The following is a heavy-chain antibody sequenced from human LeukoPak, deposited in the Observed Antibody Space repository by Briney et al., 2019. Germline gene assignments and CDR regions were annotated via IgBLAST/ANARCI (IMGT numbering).Heavy chain of an antibody. CDR3: ARGRRNYYDSSGYSDY. Sequence: SETLSLTCAVCGGSFSGYYWSWLRQPPGKGLEWIGEINHSGSTNYNPSLKSRVTISVDTSKNQFSLKLSSVTAADTAVYYCARGRRNYYDSSGYSDYWGQGTLVTVSS. D-gene: IGHD3-22*01. J-gene: IGHJ4*02. V-gene: IGHV4-34*01. CDR1: GGSFSGYY. CDR2: INHSGST.